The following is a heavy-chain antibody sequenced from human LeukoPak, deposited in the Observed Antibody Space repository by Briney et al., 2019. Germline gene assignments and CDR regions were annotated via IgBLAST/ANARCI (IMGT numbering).Heavy chain of an antibody. D-gene: IGHD3-22*01. CDR3: AKAPGGITTMIVVVFDY. V-gene: IGHV3-23*01. J-gene: IGHJ4*02. CDR2: ISGSGGST. Sequence: GGSLRLSCAASGFTFSPYSMHWVRQAPGKGLEWVSAISGSGGSTYYADSVKGRFTISRDNSKNTLYLQMNSLRAEDTAVYYCAKAPGGITTMIVVVFDYWGQGTLVTVSS. CDR1: GFTFSPYS.